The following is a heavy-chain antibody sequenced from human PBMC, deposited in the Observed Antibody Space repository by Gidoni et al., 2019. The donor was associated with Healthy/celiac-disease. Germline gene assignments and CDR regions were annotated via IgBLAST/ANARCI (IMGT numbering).Heavy chain of an antibody. J-gene: IGHJ6*02. CDR1: GFTFSSYG. D-gene: IGHD6-19*01. Sequence: QVQLVESGGGVVQPGRPLRLLCAASGFTFSSYGMHWVRQAPGKGLEWVAVISDDGSNKYYADSVKGRFTISRDNSKNTLYLQMNSLRAEDTAVYYCAKDLGWNYYYGMDVWGQGTTVTVSS. V-gene: IGHV3-30*18. CDR3: AKDLGWNYYYGMDV. CDR2: ISDDGSNK.